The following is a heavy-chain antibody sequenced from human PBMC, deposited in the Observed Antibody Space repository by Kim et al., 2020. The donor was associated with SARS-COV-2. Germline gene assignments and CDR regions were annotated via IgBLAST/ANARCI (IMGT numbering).Heavy chain of an antibody. CDR3: ARGTGPRNFDY. J-gene: IGHJ4*02. V-gene: IGHV4-34*01. Sequence: NNNPSLRSVVTISVDPSKNQFSLKRSSVTAADTAVYYCARGTGPRNFDYWGQGTLVTVSS. D-gene: IGHD3-10*01.